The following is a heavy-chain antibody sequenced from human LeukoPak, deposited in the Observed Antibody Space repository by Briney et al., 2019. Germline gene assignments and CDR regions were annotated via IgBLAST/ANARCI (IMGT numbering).Heavy chain of an antibody. J-gene: IGHJ4*02. CDR2: IYYSGST. D-gene: IGHD6-19*01. Sequence: GSLRLSCAASGFTFSDYYMSWIRQPPGKGLEWIGYIYYSGSTNYNPSLKSRVTISVDTSKNQFSLKLSSVTAADTAVYYCASDSSGSYYFDYWGQGTLVTVSS. V-gene: IGHV4-59*01. CDR1: GFTFSDYY. CDR3: ASDSSGSYYFDY.